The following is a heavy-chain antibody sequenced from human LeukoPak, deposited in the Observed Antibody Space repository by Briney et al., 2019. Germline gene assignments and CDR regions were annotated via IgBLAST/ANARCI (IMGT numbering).Heavy chain of an antibody. D-gene: IGHD3-22*01. Sequence: GGSLRLSCAASGFTFSSYGMCWVRQAPGKGLEWVSAISGSGGSTYYADSVKGRFTISRDNSKNTLYLQMNSLRAEDTAVYYCAKPRSPWYYYDSSGANDAFDIWGQGTMVTVSS. CDR1: GFTFSSYG. CDR2: ISGSGGST. J-gene: IGHJ3*02. V-gene: IGHV3-23*01. CDR3: AKPRSPWYYYDSSGANDAFDI.